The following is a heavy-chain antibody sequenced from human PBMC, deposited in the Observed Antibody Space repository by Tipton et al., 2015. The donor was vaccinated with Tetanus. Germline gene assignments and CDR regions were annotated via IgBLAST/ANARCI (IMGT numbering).Heavy chain of an antibody. V-gene: IGHV4-31*03. CDR1: GGSISSGGYY. D-gene: IGHD3-22*01. Sequence: TLSLTCTVSGGSISSGGYYWSWIRQHPGKGLEWIGYIYYSGSTYYNPSLKSRVTISVDTSKNQFSLKLSSVTVADTAVYYCAREGDSSGTFDYWGQGTLVTVSS. CDR3: AREGDSSGTFDY. J-gene: IGHJ4*02. CDR2: IYYSGST.